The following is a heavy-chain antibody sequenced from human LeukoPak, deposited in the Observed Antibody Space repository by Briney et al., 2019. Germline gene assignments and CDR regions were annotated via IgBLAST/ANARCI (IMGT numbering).Heavy chain of an antibody. J-gene: IGHJ4*02. Sequence: PSGTLSLTCTVSGGSISSSNWWSWVRQPPGKGLEWIGEIYHSGRTNYNPSLKSRVTISVGTSKNQFSLKLSSVTAADTAVYYCARHHSKLLSWRKYYFDYWGQGTLVTVSS. CDR3: ARHHSKLLSWRKYYFDY. CDR1: GGSISSSNW. CDR2: IYHSGRT. D-gene: IGHD1-26*01. V-gene: IGHV4-4*02.